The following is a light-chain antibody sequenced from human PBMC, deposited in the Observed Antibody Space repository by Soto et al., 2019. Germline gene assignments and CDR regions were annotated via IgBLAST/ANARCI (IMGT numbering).Light chain of an antibody. J-gene: IGKJ2*01. CDR1: QTVSSN. CDR3: QQYHNWPPQYT. Sequence: EIVMTQSPATLSLSPGERATLSCRASQTVSSNLAWYQQKPGQAPRLLIHGASTRATGVPARFSGSGSGTEFTLTISSRQSEDVAVYYCQQYHNWPPQYTFGQGPKLQIK. CDR2: GAS. V-gene: IGKV3-15*01.